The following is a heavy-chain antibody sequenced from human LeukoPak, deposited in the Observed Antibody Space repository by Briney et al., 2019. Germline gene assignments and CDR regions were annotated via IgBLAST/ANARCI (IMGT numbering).Heavy chain of an antibody. V-gene: IGHV4-34*01. J-gene: IGHJ4*02. D-gene: IGHD3-22*01. CDR2: INHSGST. CDR3: ARGTYYYDTSGYYYVVKNRYYFDY. Sequence: SETLSLTCAVYGGSFSGYYWSWIRQPPGKGLEWIGEINHSGSTNYNPSLKSRVTISVDTSKNQFSLKLSSVTAADTAVYYCARGTYYYDTSGYYYVVKNRYYFDYWGQGTLVTVSS. CDR1: GGSFSGYY.